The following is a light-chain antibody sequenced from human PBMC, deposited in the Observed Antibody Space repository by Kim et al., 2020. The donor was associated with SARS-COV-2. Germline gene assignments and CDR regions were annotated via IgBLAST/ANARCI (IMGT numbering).Light chain of an antibody. CDR1: QVIGAD. J-gene: IGKJ2*01. V-gene: IGKV1-6*01. CDR2: GAS. CDR3: LQDSSYPYT. Sequence: AIQMTQSPSSLSASVGDRVTITCRASQVIGADLNWYQQKSGKAPKLLIYGASSLETGFPSRFDGSGAGTDFTLTISNLQPEDVASYYCLQDSSYPYTFGQGTKLAI.